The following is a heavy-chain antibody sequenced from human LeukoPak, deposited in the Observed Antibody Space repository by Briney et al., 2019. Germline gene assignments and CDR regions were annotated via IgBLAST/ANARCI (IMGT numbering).Heavy chain of an antibody. J-gene: IGHJ6*03. CDR3: ARDGGWLVRGYYYYMDV. CDR2: INTNSGNT. V-gene: IGHV7-4-1*02. Sequence: ASVKVSCKASGYTFTSYAMNWVRQAPGQGLEWMGWINTNSGNTTYAQGFTGQVVFSLDTYISTAYLQISSLQAEDTAVYYCARDGGWLVRGYYYYMDVWGKGTTVTVSS. CDR1: GYTFTSYA. D-gene: IGHD6-19*01.